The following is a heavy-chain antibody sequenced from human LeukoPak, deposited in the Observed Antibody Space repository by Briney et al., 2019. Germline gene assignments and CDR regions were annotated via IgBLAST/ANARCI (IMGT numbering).Heavy chain of an antibody. V-gene: IGHV1-8*01. J-gene: IGHJ2*01. D-gene: IGHD5-18*01. CDR1: VYTFSSYD. Sequence: ASVNVSCKAAVYTFSSYDINWVRQAPGQGLAWMGLMNPSSCNTGYTQKFHGRVTMTRDTSISTAYMELSSLRSEDTALYYCARMRGYTYGYWYLDLWGRGTLVTVSS. CDR2: MNPSSCNT. CDR3: ARMRGYTYGYWYLDL.